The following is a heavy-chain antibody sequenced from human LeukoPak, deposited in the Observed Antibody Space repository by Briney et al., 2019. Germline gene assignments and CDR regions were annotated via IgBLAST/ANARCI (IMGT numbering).Heavy chain of an antibody. CDR2: IYYSGST. Sequence: KASQTLSLTCTVSGGSISSGGYYWSWIRQHPGKGLEWIGYIYYSGSTYYNPSLKSRVTISVDTSKNQFSLKLSSVTAADTAVYYCARHPSIASHFDYWGLGTLVTVSS. D-gene: IGHD6-6*01. V-gene: IGHV4-31*03. J-gene: IGHJ4*02. CDR1: GGSISSGGYY. CDR3: ARHPSIASHFDY.